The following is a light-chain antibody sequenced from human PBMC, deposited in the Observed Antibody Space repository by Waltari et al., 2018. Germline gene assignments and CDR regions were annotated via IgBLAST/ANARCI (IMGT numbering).Light chain of an antibody. CDR1: SSNIGENP. CDR3: AAWDDSLNGWV. CDR2: YDD. J-gene: IGLJ3*02. Sequence: QSVLTQPPSVSEAPRPRVTISCSVRSSNIGENPVHCYQQLPGTAPKLLIYYDDLLPSGVSDRFSGSKSGTSASLAISGLQSEDEADYYCAAWDDSLNGWVFGGGTKLTVL. V-gene: IGLV1-36*01.